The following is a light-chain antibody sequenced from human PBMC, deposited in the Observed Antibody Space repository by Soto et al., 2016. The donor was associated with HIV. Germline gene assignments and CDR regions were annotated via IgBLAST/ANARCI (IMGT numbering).Light chain of an antibody. V-gene: IGLV3-21*03. CDR2: DDS. CDR1: NIGSKG. CDR3: QVWDSSSDHRV. J-gene: IGLJ3*02. Sequence: SYVLTQPPSVSVAPGKTARITCRGNNIGSKGVHWYQQKPGQAPVLVVYDDSDRPPGIPERFSGSNSGNTATLTISRVEAGDEADYYCQVWDSSSDHRVFGGGTKLTVL.